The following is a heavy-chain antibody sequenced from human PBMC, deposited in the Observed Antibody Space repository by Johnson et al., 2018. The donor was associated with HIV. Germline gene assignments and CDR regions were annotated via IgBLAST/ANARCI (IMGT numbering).Heavy chain of an antibody. CDR1: GFNVDDDA. CDR3: ARAKDAAYPYDAFDV. V-gene: IGHV3-20*04. Sequence: VQLVESGGGVVQPGRSLRLSCAASGFNVDDDALSWVRQVPGKGLEWVSGINYNGGSTGYADSVRDRFSISRDNAKNSLYLQMDSLRAEDTAMYYCARAKDAAYPYDAFDVWGHGTMVIVSA. J-gene: IGHJ3*01. D-gene: IGHD2-15*01. CDR2: INYNGGST.